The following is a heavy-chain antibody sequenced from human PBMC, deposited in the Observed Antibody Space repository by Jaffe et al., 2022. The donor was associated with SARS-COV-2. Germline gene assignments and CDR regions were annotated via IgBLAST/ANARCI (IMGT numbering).Heavy chain of an antibody. CDR2: LSGSDSRT. J-gene: IGHJ4*02. D-gene: IGHD4-17*01. CDR1: GFSFSSYA. V-gene: IGHV3-23*04. Sequence: EVELVESGGGLVQPGGSLRLSCAASGFSFSSYAMSWVRQAPGKGLEWVATLSGSDSRTYYADSVKGRFSISRDNSKNTLYLQMDTLRAEDTAVYHCAKAMTTVIFSLFDYWGQGTLVAVSS. CDR3: AKAMTTVIFSLFDY.